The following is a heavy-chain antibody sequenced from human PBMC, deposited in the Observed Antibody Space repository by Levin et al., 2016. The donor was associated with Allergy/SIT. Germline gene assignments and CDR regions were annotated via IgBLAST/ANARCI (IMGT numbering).Heavy chain of an antibody. CDR3: ARDKDYVLDS. V-gene: IGHV1-18*01. CDR1: GYTFTTYG. CDR2: ISAYKGDT. J-gene: IGHJ4*02. D-gene: IGHD4-17*01. Sequence: ASVKVSCKPSGYTFTTYGLSWVRQAPGRGLEWMGWISAYKGDTNYAQKLQGRVTLTTDTSTGTAYMELRSLRSDDTAVYYCARDKDYVLDSWGQGTLVTVSS.